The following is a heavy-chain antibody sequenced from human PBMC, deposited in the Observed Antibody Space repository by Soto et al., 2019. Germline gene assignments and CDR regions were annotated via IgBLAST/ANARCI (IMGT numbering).Heavy chain of an antibody. CDR2: ISYDGSNK. D-gene: IGHD3-3*01. V-gene: IGHV3-30-3*01. CDR1: GFTFSSYA. Sequence: PGGSLRLSCAASGFTFSSYAMHWVRQAPGKGLEWVALISYDGSNKYYADSVKGRFTISRDNSKNTLYLQMNSLRAEDTAVYYCARDKRDLRFLEWSYYFGYWGQGTLVTVSS. J-gene: IGHJ4*02. CDR3: ARDKRDLRFLEWSYYFGY.